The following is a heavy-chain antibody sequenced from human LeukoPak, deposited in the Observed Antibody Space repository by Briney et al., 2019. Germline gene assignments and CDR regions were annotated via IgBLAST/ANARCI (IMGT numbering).Heavy chain of an antibody. Sequence: ASVKVSCKASGYTFTDYYIQWVRKAPGQGLEWMGWINPNSGGTNSAQKFQGRVTMTRDTSVSTAYMELSRLRSADTAVYYCARDHCTSSGCYEYYYYGVDVWGQGTTVTVSS. CDR1: GYTFTDYY. V-gene: IGHV1-2*02. CDR3: ARDHCTSSGCYEYYYYGVDV. CDR2: INPNSGGT. J-gene: IGHJ6*02. D-gene: IGHD2-2*01.